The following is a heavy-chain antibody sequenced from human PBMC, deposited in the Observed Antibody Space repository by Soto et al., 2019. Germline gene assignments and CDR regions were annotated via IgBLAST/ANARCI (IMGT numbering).Heavy chain of an antibody. D-gene: IGHD3-22*01. Sequence: GALSPSCPASGLPFIAYAIHWVRQAPGKGLEWVAVISYDGTNNYYTESVKGRFTISRDNSKNTLYLQMNSLRAEDTSVYYCARDDSIDGMDVWGQGTTVTVSS. CDR1: GLPFIAYA. J-gene: IGHJ6*02. V-gene: IGHV3-30*03. CDR3: ARDDSIDGMDV. CDR2: ISYDGTNN.